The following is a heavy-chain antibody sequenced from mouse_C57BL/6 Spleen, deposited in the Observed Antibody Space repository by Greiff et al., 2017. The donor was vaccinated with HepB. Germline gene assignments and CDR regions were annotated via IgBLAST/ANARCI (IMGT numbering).Heavy chain of an antibody. J-gene: IGHJ3*01. CDR1: GFTFSSYA. Sequence: EVMLVESGAGLVKPGGSLKLSCAASGFTFSSYAMSWVRQTPEKRLEWVAYISSGGDYIYYADTVKCRFTISRDNARNTLYLQMSSLKSEDTAMYYCTREGTTVGAYWGQGTLVTVSA. CDR3: TREGTTVGAY. D-gene: IGHD1-1*01. V-gene: IGHV5-9-1*02. CDR2: ISSGGDYI.